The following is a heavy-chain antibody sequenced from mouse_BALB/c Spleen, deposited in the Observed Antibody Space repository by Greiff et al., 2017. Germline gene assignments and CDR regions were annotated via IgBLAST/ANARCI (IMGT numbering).Heavy chain of an antibody. D-gene: IGHD4-1*01. CDR2: IRAGGST. Sequence: QVQLKESGPGLVPPSQSLSISCTVSGFSLTSYGVHWVRQPPGKGLEWLGVIRAGGSTNYNSAPMSSLSISKDNSKSQVFLKMNSLQTDDTAMYYCARAERTGTGFDDWGQGTLVTVSA. CDR3: ARAERTGTGFDD. J-gene: IGHJ3*01. CDR1: GFSLTSYG. V-gene: IGHV2-9*02.